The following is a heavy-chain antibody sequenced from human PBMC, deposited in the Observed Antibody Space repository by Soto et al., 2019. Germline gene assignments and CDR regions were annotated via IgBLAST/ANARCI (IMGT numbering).Heavy chain of an antibody. Sequence: EVQLAESGGGLVQPGRSLRLSCAASGFTFDDYAMHWVRQAPGKGLEWVSGISWNSGSIGYADSVKGRFTISRDNAKNSLYLQMNSLRAEDTALYYCAKDGDYYYYYMDVWGKGTTVTVSS. CDR1: GFTFDDYA. CDR3: AKDGDYYYYYMDV. J-gene: IGHJ6*03. V-gene: IGHV3-9*01. CDR2: ISWNSGSI.